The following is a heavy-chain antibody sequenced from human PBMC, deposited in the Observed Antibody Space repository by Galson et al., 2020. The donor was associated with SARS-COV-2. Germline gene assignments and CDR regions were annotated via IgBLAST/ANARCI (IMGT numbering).Heavy chain of an antibody. CDR3: AGALAI. V-gene: IGHV3-74*01. CDR1: GFAFLPSF. Sequence: GGSLRLSCAASGFAFLPSFLPFFLPSPFPFLFFFSLLPLSFLLISYADSVKGRFTISRDNAKNTLYLQMNSLRSEDTALYYCAGALAIWGQGTLVTVSS. J-gene: IGHJ4*02. CDR2: LPLSFLLI.